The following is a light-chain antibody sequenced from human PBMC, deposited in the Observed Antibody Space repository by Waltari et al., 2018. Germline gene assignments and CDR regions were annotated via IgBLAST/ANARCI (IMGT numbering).Light chain of an antibody. CDR2: QDN. CDR3: LVWDSSIGV. J-gene: IGLJ1*01. V-gene: IGLV3-1*01. Sequence: WYQQKPGQAPVLVLYQDNVRPSGIPERFSGSNSGNTATLTISGTQAMDEADYYCLVWDSSIGVFGSGTKITVL.